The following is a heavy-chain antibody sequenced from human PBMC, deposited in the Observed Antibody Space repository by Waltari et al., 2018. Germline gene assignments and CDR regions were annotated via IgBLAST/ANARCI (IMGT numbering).Heavy chain of an antibody. CDR2: IYSGGTT. J-gene: IGHJ4*02. V-gene: IGHV3-53*01. Sequence: EVQLVESGGGLIQPGGSLRLSCVASGVTVSNNYMTWLRQAPGKGLGLGALIYSGGTTYYADPVRGRFTISRDGSKNTVYLQMNSLRAEDTAVYFCARNQVETALGYWGQGTLVTVSS. CDR3: ARNQVETALGY. CDR1: GVTVSNNY. D-gene: IGHD2-21*02.